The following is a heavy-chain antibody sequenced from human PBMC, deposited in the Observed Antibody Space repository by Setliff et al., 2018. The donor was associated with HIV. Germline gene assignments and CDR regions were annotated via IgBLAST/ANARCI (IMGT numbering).Heavy chain of an antibody. CDR3: ARGSESLTYFDN. CDR2: IDWDDAK. D-gene: IGHD3-10*01. V-gene: IGHV2-70*11. CDR1: GFSLSPRGMS. J-gene: IGHJ4*02. Sequence: SGPMLVNPTQTLTLTCTFSGFSLSPRGMSVSWIRQPPGKALEWLARIDWDDAKYYSTSLKTRLTISKDTSKNQVVLTMTNMDPVDTATYYCARGSESLTYFDNLGPGTLGHRLL.